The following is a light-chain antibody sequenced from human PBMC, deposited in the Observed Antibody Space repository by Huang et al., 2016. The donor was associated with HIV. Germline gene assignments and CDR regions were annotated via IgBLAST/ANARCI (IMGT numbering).Light chain of an antibody. CDR2: AAS. V-gene: IGKV1-NL1*01. CDR3: QQYWSTPPAT. J-gene: IGKJ1*01. CDR1: QGISNS. Sequence: DIQMTQSPSSLPASVGDRVTITCRALQGISNSLAWYQQKPGKAPKLLLYAASKLESGVPSRFSGSASGTDYTLTISSLQPEDFATYYCQQYWSTPPATFGQGTKVEIK.